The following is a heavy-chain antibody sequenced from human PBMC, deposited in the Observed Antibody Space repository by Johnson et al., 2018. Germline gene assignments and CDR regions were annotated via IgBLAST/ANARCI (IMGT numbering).Heavy chain of an antibody. J-gene: IGHJ6*02. Sequence: VQLVQSGGGLVKPGGSLRLSCAASGFTFSSYSMNWVRQAPGKGLEWVSSISSSSSYIYYADYVKGRFTISRDNSKNTLDLQMNSLRTEDTAVYYCARVRSDYGDYVYIGDHYGMDVWGQGTTVTVSS. CDR2: ISSSSSYI. CDR3: ARVRSDYGDYVYIGDHYGMDV. CDR1: GFTFSSYS. D-gene: IGHD4-17*01. V-gene: IGHV3-21*04.